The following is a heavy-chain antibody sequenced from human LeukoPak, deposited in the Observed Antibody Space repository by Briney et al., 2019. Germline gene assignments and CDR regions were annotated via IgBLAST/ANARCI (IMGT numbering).Heavy chain of an antibody. Sequence: PGGSLRLSCAASGFSFSTYAMTWVRQAPGKGLEWVSAISGSGGSTYYADSVKGRFTISRDNSKNTLYLQMNSLRAEDTAVYYCAKTVTQPKRGFDPWGQGTLVTVSS. CDR2: ISGSGGST. D-gene: IGHD4-11*01. CDR3: AKTVTQPKRGFDP. J-gene: IGHJ5*02. V-gene: IGHV3-23*01. CDR1: GFSFSTYA.